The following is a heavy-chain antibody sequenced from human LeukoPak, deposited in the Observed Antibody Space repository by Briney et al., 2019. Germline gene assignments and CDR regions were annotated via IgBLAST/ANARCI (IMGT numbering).Heavy chain of an antibody. V-gene: IGHV4-39*07. J-gene: IGHJ6*03. D-gene: IGHD1-14*01. CDR3: ARGTQHTYYYYMDV. CDR1: GGSISSSSYY. Sequence: SETLSLTCTVSGGSISSSSYYWGWIRQPPGKGLEWIGSIYYSGSTYYNPSLKSRVTISVDTSKNQFSLKLSSVTAADTAVYYCARGTQHTYYYYMDVWGKGTTVTVSS. CDR2: IYYSGST.